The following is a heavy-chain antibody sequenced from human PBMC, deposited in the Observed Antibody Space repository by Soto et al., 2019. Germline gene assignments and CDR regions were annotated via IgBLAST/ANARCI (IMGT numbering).Heavy chain of an antibody. CDR2: INHSGST. CDR3: AREGPTYYYGSGPLDV. CDR1: CGSFSGYY. Sequence: SETLSLTCAVYCGSFSGYYWSWIRQPPGKGLEWIGEINHSGSTNYNPSLKSRVTISVDTSKNQFSLKLSSVTAEDTAVYYCAREGPTYYYGSGPLDVWGQGTTVTVSS. J-gene: IGHJ6*02. D-gene: IGHD3-10*01. V-gene: IGHV4-34*09.